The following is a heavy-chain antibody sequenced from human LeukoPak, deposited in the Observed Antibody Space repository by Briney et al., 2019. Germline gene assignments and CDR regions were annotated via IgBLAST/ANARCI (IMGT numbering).Heavy chain of an antibody. CDR3: AKDQKRGYSYGYLFYYYYMDV. J-gene: IGHJ6*03. D-gene: IGHD5-18*01. CDR2: VKQNGNEK. CDR1: GFTFSSYW. V-gene: IGHV3-7*01. Sequence: GGSLRLSCAASGFTFSSYWMSWVRQAPGKGLEWVANVKQNGNEKNYVDSVKGRFTISRDNAKNSLFLQMNSLRAEDTAVYYCAKDQKRGYSYGYLFYYYYMDVWGKGTTVTISS.